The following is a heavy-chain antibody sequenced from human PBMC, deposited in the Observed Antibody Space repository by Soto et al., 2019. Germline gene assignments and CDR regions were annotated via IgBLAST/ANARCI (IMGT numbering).Heavy chain of an antibody. Sequence: SETPSPPPTFSGGSISSGGFYWSWIPQHPGKGLGGVGYNYYIGSTYYNPSLKSRVIISVDTSKNQFSLKLSSVTGADTAVYYCARVLGLRFLECSPLLGYYYGMDVWGQGTTVTVSS. CDR1: GGSISSGGFY. CDR3: ARVLGLRFLECSPLLGYYYGMDV. V-gene: IGHV4-31*03. D-gene: IGHD3-3*01. J-gene: IGHJ6*02. CDR2: NYYIGST.